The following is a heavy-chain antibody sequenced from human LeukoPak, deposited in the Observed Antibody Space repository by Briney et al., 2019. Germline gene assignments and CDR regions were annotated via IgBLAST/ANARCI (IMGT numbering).Heavy chain of an antibody. CDR2: INPNSGGT. D-gene: IGHD3-3*01. Sequence: ASVKVSCKASGYTFTGYYMHWVRQAPGQGLEWMGWINPNSGGTNYAQKFQGRVTMTRDTSISTAYMELSRLRSDDTAVYYCARDLGILRFLEWVPRGWFDPWGQGTLVTVSS. V-gene: IGHV1-2*02. CDR1: GYTFTGYY. CDR3: ARDLGILRFLEWVPRGWFDP. J-gene: IGHJ5*02.